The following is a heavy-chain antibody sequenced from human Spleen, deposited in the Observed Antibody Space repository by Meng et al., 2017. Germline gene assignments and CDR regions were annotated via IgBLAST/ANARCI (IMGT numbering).Heavy chain of an antibody. D-gene: IGHD5-18*01. CDR1: GYSFTSYW. CDR2: IYPGDSDT. CDR3: ARSPQTGEYSYAFDY. Sequence: GESLKISCKGSGYSFTSYWIGWVRQMPGKGLEWMGIIYPGDSDTRYSPSFQGQVTISADRSTSTAYLQWSGLRASDTAIYYCARSPQTGEYSYAFDYWGQGTLVTVSS. V-gene: IGHV5-51*01. J-gene: IGHJ4*02.